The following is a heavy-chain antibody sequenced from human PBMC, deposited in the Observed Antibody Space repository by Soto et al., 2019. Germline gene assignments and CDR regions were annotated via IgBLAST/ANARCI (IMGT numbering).Heavy chain of an antibody. CDR2: IIPIFGTA. J-gene: IGHJ6*02. CDR1: GGTFGSYA. Sequence: GASVKVSCKASGGTFGSYAISWVRQAPGQGLEWMGGIIPIFGTANYAQKFQGRVTITADESTSTAYMELSSLRSEDTAVYYCAGPIPNQPHYYYYYYGMDVWGQGTTVTVSS. CDR3: AGPIPNQPHYYYYYYGMDV. D-gene: IGHD2-2*01. V-gene: IGHV1-69*13.